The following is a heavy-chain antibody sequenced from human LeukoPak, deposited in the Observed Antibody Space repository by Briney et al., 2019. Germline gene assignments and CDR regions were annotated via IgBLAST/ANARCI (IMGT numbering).Heavy chain of an antibody. CDR3: ARPNFYGSGTYYSFFDY. J-gene: IGHJ4*02. Sequence: GGSLRLSCAASGFTLSSYNMNWVRQAPGKGLEWISYISSSSSTIYYADSVKGRFTISRDNAKNSLYPQMNSLRDEDTAVYYCARPNFYGSGTYYSFFDYWGQGTLVTVSS. CDR1: GFTLSSYN. D-gene: IGHD3-10*01. CDR2: ISSSSSTI. V-gene: IGHV3-48*02.